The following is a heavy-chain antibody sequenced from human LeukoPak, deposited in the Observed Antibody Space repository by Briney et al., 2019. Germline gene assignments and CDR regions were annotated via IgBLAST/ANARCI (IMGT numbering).Heavy chain of an antibody. D-gene: IGHD4-17*01. CDR3: ARTYGDYVPGYFDY. CDR2: IYYSGST. Sequence: PSGTLSLTCTVSRGSISRYYWSWIRQPPGKGLEWVGYIYYSGSTDYNPPLKSRVTISVDTSQNQFSLKLSSVTAADTAMYYCARTYGDYVPGYFDYWGQGTLVTVSS. CDR1: RGSISRYY. V-gene: IGHV4-59*01. J-gene: IGHJ4*02.